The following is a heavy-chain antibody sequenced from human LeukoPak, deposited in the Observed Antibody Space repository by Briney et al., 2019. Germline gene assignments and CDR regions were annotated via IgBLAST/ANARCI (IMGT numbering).Heavy chain of an antibody. CDR1: GFSFSNHG. Sequence: GGSLRLSCAAPGFSFSNHGIHWVGQAPGRGLEGVSLIWKEGSNKYYADSVKGRFTISRDDSKNTVYLQMNSLRAEDTSVYYCARDGEYCSAGCTSHSYSYGLDVWGQGTTVTVSS. CDR3: ARDGEYCSAGCTSHSYSYGLDV. D-gene: IGHD2-15*01. J-gene: IGHJ6*02. CDR2: IWKEGSNK. V-gene: IGHV3-33*01.